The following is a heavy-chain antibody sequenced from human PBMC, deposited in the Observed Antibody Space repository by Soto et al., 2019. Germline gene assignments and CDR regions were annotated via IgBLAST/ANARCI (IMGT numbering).Heavy chain of an antibody. CDR2: IYGGGTT. D-gene: IGHD4-17*01. Sequence: EVQLVESGGGLIQPGGSLRLSCAASGFTVSNNYMSWVRQAPGKGLECVSIIYGGGTTYYADSVRGRFTISRDHSKNTLYLQMNSLRADDTAVYFCARSQPVTTVGYWGQGTLVTVSS. V-gene: IGHV3-53*01. J-gene: IGHJ4*02. CDR1: GFTVSNNY. CDR3: ARSQPVTTVGY.